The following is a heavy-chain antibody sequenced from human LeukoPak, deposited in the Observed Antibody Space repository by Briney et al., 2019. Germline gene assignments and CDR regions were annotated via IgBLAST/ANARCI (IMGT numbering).Heavy chain of an antibody. Sequence: SETLSLTCTVSGGSISSYYWSWIRQPPGKGLEWIGYIYYSGSTNYNPSLKSRVTISVDTSKNQFSLKLSSVTAADTAVYYCARGGSLGYYFDYWGQGTLVTVSS. V-gene: IGHV4-59*01. CDR3: ARGGSLGYYFDY. D-gene: IGHD3-10*01. CDR2: IYYSGST. J-gene: IGHJ4*02. CDR1: GGSISSYY.